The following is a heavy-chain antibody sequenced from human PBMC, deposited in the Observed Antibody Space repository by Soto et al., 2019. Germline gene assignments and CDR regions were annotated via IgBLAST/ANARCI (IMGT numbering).Heavy chain of an antibody. CDR2: ISNDGSDK. CDR3: ARSQGYRVESQLQYWGYFDS. V-gene: IGHV3-30-3*01. Sequence: ESGGGVVQPGRSLRLSCAASGFTFSSHAMHWVRQAPGKGLEWVAAISNDGSDKYYADSVKGRFTISRDNSKNTLYLQMNSLRAEDAAAYSCARSQGYRVESQLQYWGYFDSWGQGTLVTVSS. CDR1: GFTFSSHA. J-gene: IGHJ4*02. D-gene: IGHD2-2*02.